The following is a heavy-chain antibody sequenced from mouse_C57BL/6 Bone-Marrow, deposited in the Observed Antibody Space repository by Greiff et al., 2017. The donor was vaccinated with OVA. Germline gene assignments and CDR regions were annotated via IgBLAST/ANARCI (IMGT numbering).Heavy chain of an antibody. Sequence: QVQLKQSGAELVRPGASVKLSCKASGYTFTDYYISWVKQRPGQGLEWIARIYPGSGNTYYNEKFKGKATLTADKSSSTAYMQLSRLTSDDSAVYCSESSERLRYYFYYWGQGTTLTVSS. CDR1: GYTFTDYY. CDR3: ESSERLRYYFYY. D-gene: IGHD2-2*01. J-gene: IGHJ2*01. V-gene: IGHV1-76*01. CDR2: IYPGSGNT.